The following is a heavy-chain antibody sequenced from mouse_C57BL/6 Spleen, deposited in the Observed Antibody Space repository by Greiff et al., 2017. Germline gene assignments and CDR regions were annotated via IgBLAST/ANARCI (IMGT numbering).Heavy chain of an antibody. D-gene: IGHD2-1*01. CDR2: IYPRSGNT. J-gene: IGHJ4*01. Sequence: QVQLQQSGAELARPGASVKLSCKASGYTFTSYGISWVKQRTGQGLEWIGGIYPRSGNTYYNEKFKGKATLTADKSSSTAYMELRSLTSEDSEVYFSARGGHYGIYYRGYAMDYWGQGTSVTVSS. CDR3: ARGGHYGIYYRGYAMDY. CDR1: GYTFTSYG. V-gene: IGHV1-81*01.